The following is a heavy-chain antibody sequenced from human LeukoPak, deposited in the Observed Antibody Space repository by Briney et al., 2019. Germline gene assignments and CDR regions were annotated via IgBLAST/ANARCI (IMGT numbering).Heavy chain of an antibody. CDR2: VRDNGES. D-gene: IGHD5-18*01. J-gene: IGHJ3*02. CDR3: ARQPANTAAFDI. V-gene: IGHV4-59*08. Sequence: SETLSLTCTVSGASINTYYWSWIRQPPGMGLEWIAYVRDNGESNYNPSLKSRVAISLDTANNQISLRLSFVTATDTAIYYCARQPANTAAFDIWGLGTMVTVSS. CDR1: GASINTYY.